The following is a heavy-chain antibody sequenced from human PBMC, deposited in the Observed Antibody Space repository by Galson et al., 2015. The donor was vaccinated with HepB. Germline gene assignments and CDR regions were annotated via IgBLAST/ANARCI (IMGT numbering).Heavy chain of an antibody. CDR3: ARDRRTGAYFYYYYGMDV. V-gene: IGHV3-21*01. CDR2: ISSSSSYI. J-gene: IGHJ6*02. CDR1: GFTFSSYS. D-gene: IGHD7-27*01. Sequence: SLRLSCAASGFTFSSYSMNWVRQAPGKGLEWVSSISSSSSYIYYADSVKGRFTISRDNAKNSLYLQMNSLRAEDTAVYYCARDRRTGAYFYYYYGMDVWGQGTTVTVSS.